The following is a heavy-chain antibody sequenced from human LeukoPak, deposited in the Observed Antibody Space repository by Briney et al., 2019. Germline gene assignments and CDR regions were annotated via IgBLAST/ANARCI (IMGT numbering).Heavy chain of an antibody. CDR2: ISAYNGNT. D-gene: IGHD3-9*01. V-gene: IGHV1-18*01. Sequence: ASVKVSCTASGYTFTSYGISWVRQAPGQGLEWMGWISAYNGNTNYAQKLQGRVTMTTDTSTSTAYMELRSLRSDDTAVYYCARGPTYYDILTGDASGGDYWGQGTLVTVSS. CDR3: ARGPTYYDILTGDASGGDY. CDR1: GYTFTSYG. J-gene: IGHJ4*02.